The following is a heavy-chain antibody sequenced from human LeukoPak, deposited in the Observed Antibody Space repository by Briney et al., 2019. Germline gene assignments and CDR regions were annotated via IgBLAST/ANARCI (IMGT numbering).Heavy chain of an antibody. CDR2: IYSGGST. V-gene: IGHV3-53*01. CDR1: GFTVSSNY. Sequence: GGSLRLSCAASGFTVSSNYMSWVRQAPGKGLEWVSVIYSGGSTYYADSVKGRFTISRDNSKNTLYLQMNSLRAEDTAVYYCARDQAVAGTLEYFQHWGQGTLVTVSS. CDR3: ARDQAVAGTLEYFQH. J-gene: IGHJ1*01. D-gene: IGHD6-19*01.